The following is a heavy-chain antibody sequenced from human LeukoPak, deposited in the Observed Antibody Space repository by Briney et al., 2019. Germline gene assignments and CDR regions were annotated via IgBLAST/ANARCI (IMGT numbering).Heavy chain of an antibody. D-gene: IGHD5-24*01. V-gene: IGHV3-30*02. CDR3: AKGDGYNFSY. CDR1: GFTFSGYG. Sequence: GGSLRLSCAASGFTFSGYGMHWVRQAPGKGLEWVAFIRYDGSNKYYADSVKGRFTISRDNSKNTLYLQMNSLRAEDTAVCYCAKGDGYNFSYWGQGTLVTVSS. CDR2: IRYDGSNK. J-gene: IGHJ4*02.